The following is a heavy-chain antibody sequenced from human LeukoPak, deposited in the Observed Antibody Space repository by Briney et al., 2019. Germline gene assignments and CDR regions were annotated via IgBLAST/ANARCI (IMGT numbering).Heavy chain of an antibody. V-gene: IGHV3-74*01. CDR3: AKGVGYTYGSFDY. D-gene: IGHD5-18*01. CDR1: GFTFSSSW. J-gene: IGHJ4*02. Sequence: GGSLRLSCAASGFTFSSSWMHWVRQAPGKGLVWVSRINGDGNSTTYADSVKGRFTISRDNAKNTLYLQMNSLRAEDTAVYYCAKGVGYTYGSFDYWGQGILVTVSS. CDR2: INGDGNST.